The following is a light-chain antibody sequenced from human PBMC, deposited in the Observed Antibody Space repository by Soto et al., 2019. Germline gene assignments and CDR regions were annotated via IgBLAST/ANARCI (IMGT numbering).Light chain of an antibody. CDR2: EAS. Sequence: DIEMTQSPPTLSASVGDSVTISCRASQSIRRTLAWYQQKPGKAPKLLIFEASTLESGVPSRFSGRGSGTEFTLTVSSLQPDDFATYYSQQYKRFSTFGQGTKVDSK. CDR3: QQYKRFST. CDR1: QSIRRT. J-gene: IGKJ1*01. V-gene: IGKV1-5*01.